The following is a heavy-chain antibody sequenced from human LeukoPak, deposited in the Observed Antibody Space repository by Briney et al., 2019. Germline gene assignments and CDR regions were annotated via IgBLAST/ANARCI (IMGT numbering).Heavy chain of an antibody. CDR1: GYTFTDYY. J-gene: IGHJ4*02. CDR3: VQEIRAISVTAD. Sequence: ASVKVSCKASGYTFTDYYIQWVRQAPGQRLEWMGWINPNSGGTYYAQKFQGRVTLTRDTSISTAYMELSRLISDDTAVYYCVQEIRAISVTADWGQGTLVTVSS. D-gene: IGHD2-21*02. V-gene: IGHV1-2*02. CDR2: INPNSGGT.